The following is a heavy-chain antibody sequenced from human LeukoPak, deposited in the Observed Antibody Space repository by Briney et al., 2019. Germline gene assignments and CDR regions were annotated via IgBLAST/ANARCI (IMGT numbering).Heavy chain of an antibody. CDR2: INSDGSRT. Sequence: PGRSLRLSCAASGFTFSTYWMHWVRQVPGKGLVWVSRINSDGSRTTYADSVKGRLTMSRDNAKNTLYLQMNSLRAEDTAVYYCARGMGVTTLDKWGQGTLVTVPS. J-gene: IGHJ4*02. V-gene: IGHV3-74*03. CDR1: GFTFSTYW. D-gene: IGHD4-23*01. CDR3: ARGMGVTTLDK.